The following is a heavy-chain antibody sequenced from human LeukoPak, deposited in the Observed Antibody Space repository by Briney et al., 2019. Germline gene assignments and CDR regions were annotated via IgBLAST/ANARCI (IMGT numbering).Heavy chain of an antibody. J-gene: IGHJ6*03. CDR1: GFTFSSYA. Sequence: GGSLRLSCAASGFTFSSYAMSWVRQAPGKGLEWVANIKRDGSEKYYVDSVKGRFTISRDNAKNSLYLQMNSLRAEDTAVYYCARDRDYYYYYTDLWGKGTTVTVSS. CDR2: IKRDGSEK. CDR3: ARDRDYYYYYTDL. V-gene: IGHV3-7*01. D-gene: IGHD3-10*01.